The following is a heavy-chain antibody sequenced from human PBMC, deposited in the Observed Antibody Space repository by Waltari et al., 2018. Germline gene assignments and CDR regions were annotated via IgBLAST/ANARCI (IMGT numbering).Heavy chain of an antibody. D-gene: IGHD3-22*01. Sequence: QVQLQQWGAGLLKPSETLSLPCAVYGGSFSGYSWIWIRQPPGKGLEWIGEINHSGSTNYNPSLKSRVTISVDTSKNQCSLKLSSVTAADTAVYYCARGEYYYDSSGYHYGMDVWGQGTTVTVSS. CDR2: INHSGST. J-gene: IGHJ6*02. V-gene: IGHV4-34*01. CDR1: GGSFSGYS. CDR3: ARGEYYYDSSGYHYGMDV.